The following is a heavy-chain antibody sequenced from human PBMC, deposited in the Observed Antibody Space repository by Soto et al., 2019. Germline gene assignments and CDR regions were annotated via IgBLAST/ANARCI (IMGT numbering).Heavy chain of an antibody. D-gene: IGHD1-7*01. CDR2: MNQDGSER. Sequence: EVQLVESGGGLGQPGGSLRLSCPAFGFTFSNYAMSWVRQAPGDGLEWVGSMNQDGSERDFVDSEKGRFTISRDKATNTLYQQVTSLRAVDTAINDCTRDRSGTMFFRGQGTGVTVCS. J-gene: IGHJ4*02. V-gene: IGHV3-7*01. CDR3: TRDRSGTMFF. CDR1: GFTFSNYA.